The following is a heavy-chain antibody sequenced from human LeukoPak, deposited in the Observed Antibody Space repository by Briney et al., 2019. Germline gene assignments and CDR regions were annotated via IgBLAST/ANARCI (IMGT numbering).Heavy chain of an antibody. J-gene: IGHJ5*02. CDR3: VKTPDYGDYEGWFDT. CDR2: IYTSGST. V-gene: IGHV4-61*02. D-gene: IGHD4-17*01. Sequence: SETLSLTCTVSGGSISSGSYYWSWIRQPAGKALEWIGRIYTSGSTNYNPSLKGRVTISVDTSKNQFSLKLSSVTAADTAVYYCVKTPDYGDYEGWFDTWGQGTLVTVSS. CDR1: GGSISSGSYY.